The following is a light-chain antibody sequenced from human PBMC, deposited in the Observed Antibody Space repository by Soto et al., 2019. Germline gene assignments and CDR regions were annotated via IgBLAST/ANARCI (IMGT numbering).Light chain of an antibody. Sequence: IVMTQSPATLSVSPGERATLSCRASQSVSSNLAWFQQKPGQAPRLLIYGASTRATGIPVRFSGSGSGTEFTLTISSLQSEDFAVYYCQQYNNWPPWTFGQGTKVDNK. V-gene: IGKV3-15*01. CDR1: QSVSSN. J-gene: IGKJ1*01. CDR3: QQYNNWPPWT. CDR2: GAS.